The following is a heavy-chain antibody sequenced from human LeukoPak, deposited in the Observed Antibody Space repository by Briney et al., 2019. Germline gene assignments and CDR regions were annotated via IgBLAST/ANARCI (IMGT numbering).Heavy chain of an antibody. D-gene: IGHD6-13*01. Sequence: GGSLRLSCAASGFTFSSYSMNWVRQAPGKGLEWVSSISSSSSYIYYADSVKGRFTISRDNAKNSLYLQMNSLIAEDTAVYYCAREQRPGIAAAGTDWGQGTLVTVSS. V-gene: IGHV3-21*01. J-gene: IGHJ4*02. CDR2: ISSSSSYI. CDR3: AREQRPGIAAAGTD. CDR1: GFTFSSYS.